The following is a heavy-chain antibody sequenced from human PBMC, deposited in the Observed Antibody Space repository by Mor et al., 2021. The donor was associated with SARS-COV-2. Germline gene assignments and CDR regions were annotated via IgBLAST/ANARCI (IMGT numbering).Heavy chain of an antibody. CDR2: ISAYNGNT. V-gene: IGHV1-18*01. CDR3: ASYSYGYHYFDY. Sequence: APGQGLGWMGWISAYNGNTNYAQKLQGRVTMTTDTSTSTAYMELRSLRSDDTAVYYCASYSYGYHYFDYWGQGTLVT. J-gene: IGHJ4*02. D-gene: IGHD5-18*01.